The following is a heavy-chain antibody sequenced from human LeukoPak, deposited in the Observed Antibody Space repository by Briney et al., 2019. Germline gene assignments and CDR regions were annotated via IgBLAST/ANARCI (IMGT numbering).Heavy chain of an antibody. V-gene: IGHV3-23*01. CDR3: AKSNGYYDL. CDR2: ISGSGDKT. D-gene: IGHD3-22*01. CDR1: GFTFSSNG. J-gene: IGHJ4*02. Sequence: PGGSLRLSCAASGFTFSSNGMSWVRKAPGKGLEWVSSISGSGDKTYYADSVKGRFTISRDNSKSTMYLQMNSLRAEDTDVYHCAKSNGYYDLWGQGTLVIVSS.